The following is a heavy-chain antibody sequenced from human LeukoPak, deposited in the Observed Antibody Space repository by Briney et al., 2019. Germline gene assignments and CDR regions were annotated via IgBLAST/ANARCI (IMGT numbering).Heavy chain of an antibody. D-gene: IGHD2-15*01. CDR1: GGSISSYY. J-gene: IGHJ3*02. V-gene: IGHV4-59*01. CDR2: IYYSGST. Sequence: SETLSLTCTVSGGSISSYYWSWIRQPPGKGLEWIGYIYYSGSTNYNPSLKSRVTISVDTSKNQFSLKLSSMTAADTAVYYCASAVEGVVVVAADAFDIWGQGTMVTVSS. CDR3: ASAVEGVVVVAADAFDI.